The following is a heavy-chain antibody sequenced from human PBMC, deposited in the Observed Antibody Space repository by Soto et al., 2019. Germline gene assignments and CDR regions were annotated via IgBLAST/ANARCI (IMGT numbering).Heavy chain of an antibody. V-gene: IGHV4-59*08. CDR2: MYYSGST. CDR3: ARHVYSFRFRVTGDYYYCMDV. Sequence: ETLSLTCTVSGDSIGTYYWSWIRQPPGKGLEWLGYMYYSGSTSYNPSLKSRVTISVDTSKNQFSLKLSSVTAADTAVYYCARHVYSFRFRVTGDYYYCMDVWGTGTTVTVSS. J-gene: IGHJ6*03. CDR1: GDSIGTYY. D-gene: IGHD2-15*01.